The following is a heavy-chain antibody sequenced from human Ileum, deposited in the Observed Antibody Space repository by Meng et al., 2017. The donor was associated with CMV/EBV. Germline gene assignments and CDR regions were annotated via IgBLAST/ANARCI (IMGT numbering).Heavy chain of an antibody. J-gene: IGHJ4*02. CDR3: ARGYYYFDY. CDR1: GYSFTSYY. Sequence: QVELVKVGAGVKRAGSSVKLSCKSSGYSFTSYYIQRLRQAPGQGLEWMGWINPNSGATKYVQKFQGGVTMTRDTSITTAYMELSSLRSDDTAVYFCARGYYYFDYWGQGTLVTVSS. D-gene: IGHD3-22*01. CDR2: INPNSGAT. V-gene: IGHV1-2*02.